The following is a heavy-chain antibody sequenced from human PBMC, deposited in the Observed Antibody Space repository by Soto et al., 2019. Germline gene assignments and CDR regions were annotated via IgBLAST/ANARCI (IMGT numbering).Heavy chain of an antibody. D-gene: IGHD5-18*01. CDR2: INPSGGGT. J-gene: IGHJ4*02. CDR3: ARTESAMAPFDF. V-gene: IGHV1-46*01. Sequence: ASVKVACKASGYTFTSYYMHWVLQAPGQGLEWMGIINPSGGGTSYAQKFQARVTMTRDTSTSTVYMELSSLRSEDTAVYYCARTESAMAPFDFWGQGTLVTVSS. CDR1: GYTFTSYY.